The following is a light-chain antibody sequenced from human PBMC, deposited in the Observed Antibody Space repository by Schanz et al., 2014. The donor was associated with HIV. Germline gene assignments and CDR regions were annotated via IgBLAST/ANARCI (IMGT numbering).Light chain of an antibody. Sequence: QSVLTQSASVSGSPGQSITISCTGTTSDVGGYDHVSWYQQHPGKAPKLMICDVDTRPSGISDRFSGSKSGNTASLTISGLRAEDEADYYCTSYTNAATWVFGGGTKLTVL. CDR3: TSYTNAATWV. CDR1: TSDVGGYDH. CDR2: DVD. V-gene: IGLV2-14*03. J-gene: IGLJ3*02.